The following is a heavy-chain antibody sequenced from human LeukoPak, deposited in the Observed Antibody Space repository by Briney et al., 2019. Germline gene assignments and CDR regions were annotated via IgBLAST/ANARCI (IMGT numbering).Heavy chain of an antibody. Sequence: GGSLRLSCAASGFTFSSYAMSWVRQAPGKGLEWVSAISGSGGSTYYADSVKGRFTISRDNSKNTLYLQMNSLRAEDTAVYYCAKAQYYGSGSYFGYFDYWGQGTLVTVSS. CDR1: GFTFSSYA. D-gene: IGHD3-10*01. CDR2: ISGSGGST. V-gene: IGHV3-23*01. CDR3: AKAQYYGSGSYFGYFDY. J-gene: IGHJ4*02.